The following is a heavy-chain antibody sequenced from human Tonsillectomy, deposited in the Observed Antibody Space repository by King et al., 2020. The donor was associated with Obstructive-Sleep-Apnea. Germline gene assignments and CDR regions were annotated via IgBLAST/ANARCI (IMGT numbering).Heavy chain of an antibody. D-gene: IGHD3-10*01. CDR3: AVGVRYHQDY. V-gene: IGHV2-26*01. Sequence: VTLKESGPVLVKPTETLSLTCTVSGFSLTKARMGVSWVRQPPGRSLEWLAHIFSYYEKSYSTSLKSRLTISKDTPKSQVVLTMTNMAPVDTAPYYFAVGVRYHQDYWGKGTLVTVSS. CDR1: GFSLTKARMG. CDR2: IFSYYEK. J-gene: IGHJ4*02.